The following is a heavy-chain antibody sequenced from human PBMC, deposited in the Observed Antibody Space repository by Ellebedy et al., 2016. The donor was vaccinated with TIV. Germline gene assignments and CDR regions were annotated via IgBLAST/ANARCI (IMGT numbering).Heavy chain of an antibody. CDR3: AREGGGDRRWLDP. Sequence: GESLKISCAASGFTFSSHSMNWVRQAPGKGLEWVSSISTISTYIHYADSLKGRFTISRDNAKNSLYLQMNSLRAEDTAVYYCAREGGGDRRWLDPWGQGTLVTVSS. V-gene: IGHV3-21*01. CDR1: GFTFSSHS. J-gene: IGHJ5*02. D-gene: IGHD2-21*02. CDR2: ISTISTYI.